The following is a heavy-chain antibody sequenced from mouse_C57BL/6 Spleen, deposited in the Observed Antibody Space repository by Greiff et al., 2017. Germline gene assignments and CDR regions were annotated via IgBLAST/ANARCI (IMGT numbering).Heavy chain of an antibody. J-gene: IGHJ4*01. Sequence: EVQVVESGGGLVKPGGSLKLSCAASGFTFSDYGMHWVRQAPEKGLEWVAYISSGSSTIYYADTVKGRFTISRENAKNTLFLQMTSLRSEDTAMYYCARNYYGSSYDAMDYWGQGTSVTVSS. D-gene: IGHD1-1*01. CDR1: GFTFSDYG. CDR3: ARNYYGSSYDAMDY. V-gene: IGHV5-17*01. CDR2: ISSGSSTI.